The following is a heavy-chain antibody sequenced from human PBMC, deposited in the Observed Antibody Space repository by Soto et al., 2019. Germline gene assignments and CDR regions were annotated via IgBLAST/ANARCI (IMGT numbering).Heavy chain of an antibody. Sequence: PXESLRLSCAASGFTFNSYAMNWVRQAPGKGLAWVSAIGTDGNTYYANSVKGRFTTSRDNSRTTLYLQMNSLRVEDTALYYCVRKYPGTRPFDYWGQGTLVTVSS. CDR2: IGTDGNT. D-gene: IGHD2-2*01. V-gene: IGHV3-23*01. CDR3: VRKYPGTRPFDY. J-gene: IGHJ4*01. CDR1: GFTFNSYA.